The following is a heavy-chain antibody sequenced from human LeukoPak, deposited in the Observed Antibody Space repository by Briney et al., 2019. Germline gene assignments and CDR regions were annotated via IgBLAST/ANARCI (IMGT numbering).Heavy chain of an antibody. CDR2: VNPNSGNT. Sequence: ASGMVSCKASGYTFTSYDMNWVRQATGQGFEWMGWVNPNSGNTGQAQKFQGRITMTRNTSISTAYMELSSLRPEDTAVYYCAKYKSGDYFDSGKRYYFDQWGQGTPVTVSS. CDR1: GYTFTSYD. V-gene: IGHV1-8*01. J-gene: IGHJ4*02. D-gene: IGHD3-9*01. CDR3: AKYKSGDYFDSGKRYYFDQ.